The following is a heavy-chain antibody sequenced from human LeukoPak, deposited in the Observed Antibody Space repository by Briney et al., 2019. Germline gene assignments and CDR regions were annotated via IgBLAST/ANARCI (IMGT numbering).Heavy chain of an antibody. CDR3: ARDYCSSTSCYSLIDY. Sequence: GASVKVSCKASGYTFTGYYMHWVRQAPGQGLEWMGWINPNSGGTNYAQKFQGRVTMTRDTSISTAYMELSRLRSGDTAVYYCARDYCSSTSCYSLIDYWGQGTLVTVSS. D-gene: IGHD2-2*01. CDR2: INPNSGGT. J-gene: IGHJ4*02. V-gene: IGHV1-2*02. CDR1: GYTFTGYY.